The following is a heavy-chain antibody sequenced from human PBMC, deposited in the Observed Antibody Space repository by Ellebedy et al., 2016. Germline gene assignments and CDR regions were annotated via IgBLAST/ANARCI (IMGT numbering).Heavy chain of an antibody. V-gene: IGHV3-64D*06. J-gene: IGHJ4*02. CDR1: EFRFSVYG. D-gene: IGHD6-6*01. Sequence: GESLKISCVASEFRFSVYGMHWVRQSPGKGLEYVSAITSNGQNTYYVDSVKGRFTISRDNVDNTVYLHMSSLTAEDSAVYYCVKDAPSPRPGDYWGQGTLVTVSS. CDR2: ITSNGQNT. CDR3: VKDAPSPRPGDY.